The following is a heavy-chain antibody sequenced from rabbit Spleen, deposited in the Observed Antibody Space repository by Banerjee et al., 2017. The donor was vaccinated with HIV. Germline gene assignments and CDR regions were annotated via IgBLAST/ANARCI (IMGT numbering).Heavy chain of an antibody. D-gene: IGHD6-1*01. CDR1: GFSLTASDF. V-gene: IGHV1S45*01. Sequence: QEQVVESGGGLVKPGASLTLTCTASGFSLTASDFISWVRQVPGKGLEWIACVYAGISANTYYASWAKGRFAISKTSSTTVTLQMTDLTAADTATYFCARNNVGAPGYGHAIDLWGPCTLVTVS. CDR3: ARNNVGAPGYGHAIDL. J-gene: IGHJ4*01. CDR2: VYAGISANT.